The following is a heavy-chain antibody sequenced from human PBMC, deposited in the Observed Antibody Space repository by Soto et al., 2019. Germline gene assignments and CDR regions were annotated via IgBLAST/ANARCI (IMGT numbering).Heavy chain of an antibody. CDR2: INHSGST. J-gene: IGHJ4*02. CDR1: GGSXXXXX. D-gene: IGHD3-10*01. CDR3: ARDKITGLFDY. V-gene: IGHV4-34*01. Sequence: QVQLQQWGAGLLKPSETLSLTCAVYGGSXXXXXXXXIRQPPGTGLEWIGEINHSGSTNYNPSLXXXXXXXXXXXXXXXXXXXXXXTAADTAVYYCARDKITGLFDYWGQGTLVTVSS.